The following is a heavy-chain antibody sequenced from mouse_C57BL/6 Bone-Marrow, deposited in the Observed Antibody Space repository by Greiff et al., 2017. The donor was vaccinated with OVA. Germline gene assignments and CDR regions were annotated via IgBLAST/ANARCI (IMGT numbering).Heavy chain of an antibody. CDR3: ARSGDYDYLFGY. V-gene: IGHV1-82*01. CDR1: GYAFSSSW. D-gene: IGHD2-4*01. Sequence: QVQLQQSGPELVKPGASVKISCKASGYAFSSSWMNWVKQRPGKGLEWIGRIYPGDGDTNYNGKFKGTATLTADKSSSTALMQLSRLTSEDSAVYFCARSGDYDYLFGYWGQGTTLTVSS. CDR2: IYPGDGDT. J-gene: IGHJ2*01.